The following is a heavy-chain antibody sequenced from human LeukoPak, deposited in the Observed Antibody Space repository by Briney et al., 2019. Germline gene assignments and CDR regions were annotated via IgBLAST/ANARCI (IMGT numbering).Heavy chain of an antibody. CDR1: GFTFSTYA. CDR2: ISGSGGST. Sequence: PGGSLRLSCAASGFTFSTYAMSWVRLAPGKGLEWVSGISGSGGSTYYADSVKGRFTISRDNSKNTLYLQMNSLRAEDTAIYYCAKGKRGTYDIWGQGTMVTVSS. J-gene: IGHJ3*02. V-gene: IGHV3-23*01. D-gene: IGHD7-27*01. CDR3: AKGKRGTYDI.